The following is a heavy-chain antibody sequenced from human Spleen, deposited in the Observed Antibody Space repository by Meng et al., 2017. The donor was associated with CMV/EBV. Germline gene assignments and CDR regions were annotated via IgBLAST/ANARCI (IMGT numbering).Heavy chain of an antibody. V-gene: IGHV4-39*01. Sequence: SETLSLTCTVSGGSISSSSYYWGWIRQPPGKGLEWIGSIYYSGSTYYNSSLKSRVTISVDTSKNQFSLKLSSVTAADTAVYYCARRVAIFGVVYLGFDPWGQGTLVTVSS. CDR3: ARRVAIFGVVYLGFDP. CDR2: IYYSGST. CDR1: GGSISSSSYY. J-gene: IGHJ5*02. D-gene: IGHD3-3*01.